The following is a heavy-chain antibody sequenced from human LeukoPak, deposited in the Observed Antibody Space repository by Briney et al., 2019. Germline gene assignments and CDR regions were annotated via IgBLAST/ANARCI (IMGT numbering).Heavy chain of an antibody. CDR3: ARGPPYDAFDI. CDR2: IYHSGST. Sequence: SETLSLTCAVSGGSISSGGYSWRWIRQPPGKGLEWIGYIYHSGSTYYNPSLKSRVTISVDRSKNQFSLKLSFVTAADTAVYYCARGPPYDAFDIWGQGTMVTVSS. V-gene: IGHV4-30-2*01. J-gene: IGHJ3*02. CDR1: GGSISSGGYS.